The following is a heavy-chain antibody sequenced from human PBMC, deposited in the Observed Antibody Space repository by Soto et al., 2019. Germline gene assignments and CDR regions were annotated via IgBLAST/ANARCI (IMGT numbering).Heavy chain of an antibody. CDR3: AEDRQQQHLVLGGAFDI. CDR2: ISGSGGST. CDR1: GFTFSSYA. J-gene: IGHJ3*02. V-gene: IGHV3-23*01. Sequence: GGSLRLSCAASGFTFSSYAMSWVRQAPGKGLEWVSAISGSGGSTYYADSVKGRFTISRDNSKNTLYLQMNSRRAEDTAVYCCAEDRQQQHLVLGGAFDIWGQGTMVTVSS. D-gene: IGHD6-13*01.